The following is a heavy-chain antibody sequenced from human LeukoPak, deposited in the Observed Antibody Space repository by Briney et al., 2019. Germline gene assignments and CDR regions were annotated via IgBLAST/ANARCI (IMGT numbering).Heavy chain of an antibody. D-gene: IGHD6-13*01. CDR3: ARLQGNWYIPA. V-gene: IGHV3-23*01. Sequence: GGSLRLSCAASGFTFSNYSMSWVRQAPGKGLEWVSTISGTGGTTYYADSVKGRFTISRDNSKNTLFLQFNSLRADDTAVYYCARLQGNWYIPAWGQGTLVTVSS. J-gene: IGHJ5*02. CDR1: GFTFSNYS. CDR2: ISGTGGTT.